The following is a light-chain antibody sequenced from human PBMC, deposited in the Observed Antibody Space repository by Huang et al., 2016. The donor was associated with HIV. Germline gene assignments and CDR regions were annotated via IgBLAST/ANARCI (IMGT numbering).Light chain of an antibody. CDR2: DAS. Sequence: EIVLTQSPATVSLSPGEPATLSCRASQSISSYLAWYQQKPGQAPRLLIYDASNRSTGIPARCSGSGSGTDFTLTIRSLEPEDIAIYYCQQRSNWPPFTFGPGTTVDIK. V-gene: IGKV3-11*01. CDR3: QQRSNWPPFT. J-gene: IGKJ3*01. CDR1: QSISSY.